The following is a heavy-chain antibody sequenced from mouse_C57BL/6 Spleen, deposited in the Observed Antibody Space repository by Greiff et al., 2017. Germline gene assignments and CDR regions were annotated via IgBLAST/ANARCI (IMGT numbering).Heavy chain of an antibody. V-gene: IGHV5-4*01. CDR3: ARATVVATPYYAMDY. J-gene: IGHJ4*01. Sequence: EVQLVESGGGLVKPGGSLKLSCAASGFTFSSYAMSWVRQTPEKRLEWVATISDGGSYTYYPDNVKGRFTISRDNAKNNLYLQMSHLKSEDTAMYYCARATVVATPYYAMDYWGQGTSVTVSS. D-gene: IGHD1-1*01. CDR2: ISDGGSYT. CDR1: GFTFSSYA.